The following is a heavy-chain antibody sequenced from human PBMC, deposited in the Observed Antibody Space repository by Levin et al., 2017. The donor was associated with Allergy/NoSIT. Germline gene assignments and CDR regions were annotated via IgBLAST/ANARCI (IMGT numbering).Heavy chain of an antibody. D-gene: IGHD1-26*01. V-gene: IGHV3-23*01. Sequence: GGSLRLSCAASGFTFSSYAMSWVRQAPGKGLEWVSAISGSGGSTYYADSVKGRFTISRDNSKNTLYLQMNSLRAEDTAVYYCATKWGHGGSYHGYGAFDIWGQGTMVTVSS. J-gene: IGHJ3*02. CDR3: ATKWGHGGSYHGYGAFDI. CDR2: ISGSGGST. CDR1: GFTFSSYA.